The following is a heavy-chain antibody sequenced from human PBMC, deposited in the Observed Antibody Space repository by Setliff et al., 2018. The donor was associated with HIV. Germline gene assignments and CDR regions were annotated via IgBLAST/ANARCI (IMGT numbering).Heavy chain of an antibody. V-gene: IGHV1-2*02. CDR1: GYSFTDHY. CDR3: ARDDSVIVGGPDY. Sequence: ASVKVSCKTSGYSFTDHYIHWVRQAPGQGLEWMGWINPHSGGTNYAQKFRGRVTMTRDTSITTAYMELTRLMSDDTAVYFCARDDSVIVGGPDYWGQGTLVTVSS. D-gene: IGHD3-16*02. CDR2: INPHSGGT. J-gene: IGHJ4*02.